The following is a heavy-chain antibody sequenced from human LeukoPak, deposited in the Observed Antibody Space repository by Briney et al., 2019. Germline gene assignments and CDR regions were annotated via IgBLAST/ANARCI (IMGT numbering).Heavy chain of an antibody. CDR3: AKETDYYGSGSASQYYYYYHMDV. J-gene: IGHJ6*03. Sequence: ASVKVSCKASGGTFSNYAISWVRQAPGQGLEWMGGTIPIFGTANYAQKFQGRVTITADKSTSTAYMELSSLRSEYTAVYYCAKETDYYGSGSASQYYYYYHMDVWGKGTTVTVSS. CDR2: TIPIFGTA. CDR1: GGTFSNYA. V-gene: IGHV1-69*06. D-gene: IGHD3-10*01.